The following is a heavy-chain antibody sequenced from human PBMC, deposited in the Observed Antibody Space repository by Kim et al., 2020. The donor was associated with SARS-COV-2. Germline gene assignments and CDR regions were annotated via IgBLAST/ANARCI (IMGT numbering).Heavy chain of an antibody. CDR1: GFTFSSYG. V-gene: IGHV3-30*18. J-gene: IGHJ4*02. CDR3: AKDQMGLGYIFDY. D-gene: IGHD5-18*01. CDR2: ISSDGSNK. Sequence: GGSLRLSCADSGFTFSSYGMHWVRQAPGKALEWVSVISSDGSNKYYAESVRGRFTISRDNSKNTLDLQMNSLRAEDTAVYYCAKDQMGLGYIFDYWGQGSLVIVSS.